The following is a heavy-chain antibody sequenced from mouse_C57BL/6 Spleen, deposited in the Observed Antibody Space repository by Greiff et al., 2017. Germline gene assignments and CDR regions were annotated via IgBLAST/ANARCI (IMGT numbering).Heavy chain of an antibody. CDR1: GYTFTEYT. Sequence: VQLQQSGAELVKPGASVKLSCKASGYTFTEYTIHWVKQRSGQGLEWIGWFYPGSGSIKYNEKFKDKATLTADKSSSTVYMELSRLTSEDSAVYFWARHEEEGRDDEGAMDYWGQGTSVTVSS. CDR2: FYPGSGSI. CDR3: ARHEEEGRDDEGAMDY. D-gene: IGHD2-12*01. J-gene: IGHJ4*01. V-gene: IGHV1-62-2*01.